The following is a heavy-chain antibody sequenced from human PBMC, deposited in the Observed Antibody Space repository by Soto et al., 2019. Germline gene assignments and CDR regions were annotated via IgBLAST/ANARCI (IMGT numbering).Heavy chain of an antibody. CDR2: IDWDDDK. J-gene: IGHJ4*02. D-gene: IGHD4-17*01. CDR3: ARSPGGFTVATYFFDY. CDR1: GFSLSSKGMR. Sequence: SGPTLVNPTQTLTPTCTFSGFSLSSKGMRVSWIRQPPGKALEWLARIDWDDDKFYSPSLRTRLTISKDTSKNQVALTMTNVDPKDTATYYCARSPGGFTVATYFFDYWGQGTLVTVSS. V-gene: IGHV2-70*04.